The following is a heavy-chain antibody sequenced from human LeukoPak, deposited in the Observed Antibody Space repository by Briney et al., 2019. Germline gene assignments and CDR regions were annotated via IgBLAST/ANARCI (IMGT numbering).Heavy chain of an antibody. Sequence: PGGSLRLSCAASGFTFSSYGMHWVRQAPGKGLEWVAVIWYDGSNKYYADSVKGRFTISRDNSKNTLYLQMNSLRAEDTAVYYCARGDRSSTSCYRGGLDYYYYGMDVWGQGTTVTVSS. CDR2: IWYDGSNK. D-gene: IGHD2-2*01. CDR3: ARGDRSSTSCYRGGLDYYYYGMDV. CDR1: GFTFSSYG. V-gene: IGHV3-33*01. J-gene: IGHJ6*02.